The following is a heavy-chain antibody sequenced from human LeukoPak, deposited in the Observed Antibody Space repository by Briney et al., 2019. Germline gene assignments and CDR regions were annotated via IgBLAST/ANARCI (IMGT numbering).Heavy chain of an antibody. D-gene: IGHD6-13*01. CDR3: ARELSSSSSYYFDY. CDR1: GFTFSSYA. Sequence: GGSLRLSCAASGFTFSSYAMHWVRQAPGKGLEWVAVISYDGSNKCYADSVKGRFTISRDNSKNTLYLQMNSLRAEDTAVYYCARELSSSSSYYFDYWGQGTLVTVSS. V-gene: IGHV3-30*04. J-gene: IGHJ4*02. CDR2: ISYDGSNK.